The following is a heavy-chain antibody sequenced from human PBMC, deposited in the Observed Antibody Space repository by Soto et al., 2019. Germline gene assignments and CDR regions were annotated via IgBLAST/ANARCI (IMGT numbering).Heavy chain of an antibody. CDR1: GFTFSSYG. V-gene: IGHV3-30*18. J-gene: IGHJ2*01. CDR3: AKAGYYYDSSGYYYGLGYFDL. Sequence: QVQLVESGGGVVQPGRSLRLSCAASGFTFSSYGMHWVRQAPGKGLEWVAVISYDGSNKYYADSVKGRFTISRDNSKKSLYLQMKSLRAEDTAVYYCAKAGYYYDSSGYYYGLGYFDLWGRGTLVTVSS. D-gene: IGHD3-22*01. CDR2: ISYDGSNK.